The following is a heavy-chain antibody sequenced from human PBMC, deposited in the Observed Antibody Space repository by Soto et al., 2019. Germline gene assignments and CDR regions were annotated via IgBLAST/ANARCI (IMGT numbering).Heavy chain of an antibody. CDR1: GGTFSSYA. V-gene: IGHV1-69*13. Sequence: GASVKVSCKASGGTFSSYAISWVRQAPGQGLEWMGGIIPIFGTANYAQKFQGRVTITADESTSTAYMELSSLRSEDTAVYYCARDLSSYYYDSSGYSDAFDIWGQGTMVTVSS. CDR2: IIPIFGTA. J-gene: IGHJ3*02. D-gene: IGHD3-22*01. CDR3: ARDLSSYYYDSSGYSDAFDI.